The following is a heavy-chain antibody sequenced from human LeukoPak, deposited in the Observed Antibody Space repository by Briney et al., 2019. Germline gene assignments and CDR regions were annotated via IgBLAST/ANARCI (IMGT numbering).Heavy chain of an antibody. Sequence: SETLSLTCAVSGGSISSSNWWSWVRQPPGKGLEWIGEIYHSGSTNYNPSLKSRVTISVDKSKNQFSLKLSSVTAADTAVYYCARHNPVDSSSSPFDYWGQGTLVTVSS. CDR3: ARHNPVDSSSSPFDY. V-gene: IGHV4-4*02. J-gene: IGHJ4*02. CDR2: IYHSGST. D-gene: IGHD6-6*01. CDR1: GGSISSSNW.